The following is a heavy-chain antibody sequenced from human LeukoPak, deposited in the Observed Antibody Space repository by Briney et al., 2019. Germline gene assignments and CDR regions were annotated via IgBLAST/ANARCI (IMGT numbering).Heavy chain of an antibody. Sequence: GGSLRLSCAASGFTFSDYYMSWIRQAPGKGLEWVSYISSSGSTIYYADSVKGRFTISRDNSKNTLYLQMNSLRAEDTAVYYCARRKGQLLYGYYYYYYMDVWGKETTVTVSS. CDR3: ARRKGQLLYGYYYYYYMDV. CDR2: ISSSGSTI. J-gene: IGHJ6*03. D-gene: IGHD2-2*02. V-gene: IGHV3-11*04. CDR1: GFTFSDYY.